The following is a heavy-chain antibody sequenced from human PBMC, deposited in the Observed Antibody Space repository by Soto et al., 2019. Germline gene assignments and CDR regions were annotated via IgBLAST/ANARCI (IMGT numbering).Heavy chain of an antibody. CDR1: GGSISSSNW. J-gene: IGHJ6*02. D-gene: IGHD6-19*01. V-gene: IGHV4-4*02. CDR3: ARGGRAVAAPGDGMDV. CDR2: IYHSGST. Sequence: QVQLKESGPGLVKPSGTLSLTCAVSGGSISSSNWWSWVRQPPGKGLEWIGEIYHSGSTNYNPALKSRFTISVDKSKNQFSLKLSSVTAADTAVYYCARGGRAVAAPGDGMDVWGQGTTVTVSS.